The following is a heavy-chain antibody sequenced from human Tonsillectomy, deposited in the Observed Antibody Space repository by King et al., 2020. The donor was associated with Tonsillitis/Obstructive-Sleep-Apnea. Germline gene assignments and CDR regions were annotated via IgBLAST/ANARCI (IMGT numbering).Heavy chain of an antibody. D-gene: IGHD2-21*01. J-gene: IGHJ5*02. CDR1: GYTFTSYG. Sequence: QLVQSGTEEKKPGASVKVPCKASGYTFTSYGISWVRQAPGQGLEWMGWISTYNGKTNYAQKFQGRVTMTTDTSTSTVYMELRSLRSDDTAVYYCARDDWNRFDPWGQGTLVTVSS. CDR2: ISTYNGKT. CDR3: ARDDWNRFDP. V-gene: IGHV1-18*01.